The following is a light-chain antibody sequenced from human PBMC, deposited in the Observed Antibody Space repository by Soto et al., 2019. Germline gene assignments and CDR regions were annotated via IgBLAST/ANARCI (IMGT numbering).Light chain of an antibody. CDR2: AVF. CDR1: QGISSA. Sequence: AIPVTQSPSSLSASVGDTVTITCRASQGISSAFAWYQQKPGKVPRRLIYAVFNLKSGAPSRFSGSGTGTTFPLTTGPLPTEDLATYYCQQHETYPLTYGQGTRLEVK. V-gene: IGKV1-13*02. CDR3: QQHETYPLT. J-gene: IGKJ5*01.